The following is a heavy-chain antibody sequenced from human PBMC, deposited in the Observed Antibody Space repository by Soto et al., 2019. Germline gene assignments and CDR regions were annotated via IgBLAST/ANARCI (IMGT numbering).Heavy chain of an antibody. D-gene: IGHD6-13*01. CDR3: ARRPLESIAAAGFDF. Sequence: QITLKESGPTLVKPTQTLTLTCTFSGFSLTTSGVGVGWIRQPPGKALEWLALIYSDDNKRYSPSLKSRLTITKDISKTQVVLKLTNMDPVDTATYYCARRPLESIAAAGFDFWGQGILVTVSS. CDR1: GFSLTTSGVG. V-gene: IGHV2-5*02. CDR2: IYSDDNK. J-gene: IGHJ4*02.